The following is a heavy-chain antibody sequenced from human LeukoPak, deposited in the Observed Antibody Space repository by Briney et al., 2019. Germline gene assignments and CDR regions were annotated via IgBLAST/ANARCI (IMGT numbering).Heavy chain of an antibody. Sequence: ASVKVSCKASGYTFSNYGISWVRQAPGQGLEWMGWISPYNGNTNYAQKLQGRVTMTTDTSTSTAYMELRSLRSDDTAVYYCARERVTSRWLAPLIDYWGQGTLVTVSS. CDR1: GYTFSNYG. J-gene: IGHJ4*02. CDR2: ISPYNGNT. CDR3: ARERVTSRWLAPLIDY. V-gene: IGHV1-18*04. D-gene: IGHD5-24*01.